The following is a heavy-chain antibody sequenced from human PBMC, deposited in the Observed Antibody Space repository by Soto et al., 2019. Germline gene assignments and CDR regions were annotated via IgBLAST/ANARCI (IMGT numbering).Heavy chain of an antibody. J-gene: IGHJ4*02. CDR2: IYYSGST. V-gene: IGHV4-39*01. Sequence: SETLSLTCAVSGGSISSSSYYWGWIRQPPGKGLEWIGSIYYSGSTYYNPSLKSRVTISVDTSKNQFSLKLSSVTAADTAVYYCARGRYYDSSGYYYGPGYFDYWGQGTLVTVSS. CDR3: ARGRYYDSSGYYYGPGYFDY. D-gene: IGHD3-22*01. CDR1: GGSISSSSYY.